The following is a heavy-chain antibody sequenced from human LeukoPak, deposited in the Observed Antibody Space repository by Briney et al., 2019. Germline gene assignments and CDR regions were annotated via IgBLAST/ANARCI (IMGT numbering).Heavy chain of an antibody. V-gene: IGHV4-59*01. CDR1: GGSMNSYF. D-gene: IGHD3-16*01. J-gene: IGHJ4*02. CDR3: TRDPSSDGGYFDS. Sequence: PSETLSPTCTVSGGSMNSYFWNWIRQPPGKGLEWIGYIYYSGNTKYNPSLQSRVTISVDTSKNQFSLKLSSVTAADTAVYYCTRDPSSDGGYFDSWGQGTLVTVSS. CDR2: IYYSGNT.